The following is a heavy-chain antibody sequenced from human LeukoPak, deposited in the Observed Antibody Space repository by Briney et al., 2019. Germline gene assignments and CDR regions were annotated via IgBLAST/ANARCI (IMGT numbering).Heavy chain of an antibody. Sequence: VSVKVSCKASGYTFTSYYMHWVRQPPGQGLEWMGIINPSGGSPSYAQKFQGRVTMTRSTSTSTVYMELSSLRSEDTAVYYCATSMIVVVRLDYWGQGTLVTVSS. J-gene: IGHJ4*02. CDR1: GYTFTSYY. CDR3: ATSMIVVVRLDY. CDR2: INPSGGSP. D-gene: IGHD3-22*01. V-gene: IGHV1-46*01.